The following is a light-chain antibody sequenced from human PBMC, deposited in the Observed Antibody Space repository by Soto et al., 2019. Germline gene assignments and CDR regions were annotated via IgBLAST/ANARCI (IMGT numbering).Light chain of an antibody. CDR3: QQFYTWPVT. CDR2: YAS. J-gene: IGKJ4*01. CDR1: EGVRNM. V-gene: IGKV3-15*01. Sequence: EIVMTQSPATLSVSPGEGVPFSCRASEGVRNMLAWYQHKPGQPPRLLVSYASAGATGVPARFSGSGSGTEFTLTINSLQSEDVALYYCQQFYTWPVTFGGGTKVEIK.